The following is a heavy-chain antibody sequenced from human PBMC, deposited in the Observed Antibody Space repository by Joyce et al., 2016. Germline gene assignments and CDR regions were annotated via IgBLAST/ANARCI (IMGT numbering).Heavy chain of an antibody. CDR2: IFYAGAT. D-gene: IGHD4/OR15-4a*01. Sequence: QVQLQESGPGLVEPSQTLSLSCAVSGDSIPSGGYYWTWIRQHPGEGLEWLGFIFYAGATYYNPSLKSRITMSRDTSKNQFSLELSSVTAADTAVYYCAKTNYDWFDPWGQGTLVTVSS. CDR1: GDSIPSGGYY. CDR3: AKTNYDWFDP. V-gene: IGHV4-31*11. J-gene: IGHJ5*02.